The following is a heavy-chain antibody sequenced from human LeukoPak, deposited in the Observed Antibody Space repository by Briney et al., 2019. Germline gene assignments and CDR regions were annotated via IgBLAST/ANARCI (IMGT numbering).Heavy chain of an antibody. Sequence: SATLSLTCTVSGGSFSSGSYYWSWIRQPPGKGLEWIGYIYYSGSTNYNPSLKSRVTISVDTSKNQFSLKLSSVTAADTAVYYCARDRRYYGQFDPWGQGALVTVSS. CDR1: GGSFSSGSYY. CDR2: IYYSGST. J-gene: IGHJ5*02. V-gene: IGHV4-61*01. CDR3: ARDRRYYGQFDP. D-gene: IGHD4-17*01.